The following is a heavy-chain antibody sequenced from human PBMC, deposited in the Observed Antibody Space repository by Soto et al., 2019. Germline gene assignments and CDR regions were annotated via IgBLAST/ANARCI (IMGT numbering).Heavy chain of an antibody. Sequence: ASVKVSCKASGYTFTSYGISWVRQAPGQGLEWMGWISAYNGNTNYAQKLQGRVTMTTDTSTSTAYMELRSLRSDDTAVYYCAGDWAAAGPFDSWGQGXLVTVS. CDR3: AGDWAAAGPFDS. V-gene: IGHV1-18*01. CDR1: GYTFTSYG. D-gene: IGHD3-16*01. J-gene: IGHJ4*02. CDR2: ISAYNGNT.